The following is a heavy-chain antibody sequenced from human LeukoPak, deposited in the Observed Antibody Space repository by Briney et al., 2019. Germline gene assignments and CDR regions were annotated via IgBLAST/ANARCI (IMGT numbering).Heavy chain of an antibody. Sequence: PEASVKVSCKASGYTFTGYYMHWVRQAPGQGLEWMGWINPNSGGTNSAQNFQGRVTMTRDTSINTAYMELSRPRSDDTAVYYCARDLMVRGPMDVWGKGTTVTVSS. D-gene: IGHD3-10*01. CDR3: ARDLMVRGPMDV. CDR2: INPNSGGT. CDR1: GYTFTGYY. V-gene: IGHV1-2*02. J-gene: IGHJ6*03.